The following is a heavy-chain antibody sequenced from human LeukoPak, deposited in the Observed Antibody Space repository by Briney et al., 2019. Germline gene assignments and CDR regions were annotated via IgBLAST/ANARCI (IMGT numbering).Heavy chain of an antibody. CDR2: IIPIFGTA. V-gene: IGHV1-69*13. CDR1: GGTFISYA. J-gene: IGHJ4*02. Sequence: ASVKVSCKASGGTFISYAISWVRQAPGQGLEWMGGIIPIFGTANYAQKFQGRVTITADESTSTAYMELSSLRSEDTAVYYCSTIYCSSTSCSTNYFDYWGQGTLVTVSS. D-gene: IGHD2-2*01. CDR3: STIYCSSTSCSTNYFDY.